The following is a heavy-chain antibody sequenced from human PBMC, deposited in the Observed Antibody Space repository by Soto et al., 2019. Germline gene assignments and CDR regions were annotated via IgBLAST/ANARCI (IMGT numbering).Heavy chain of an antibody. V-gene: IGHV4-34*01. CDR3: ARERKGFYYYYYMDV. J-gene: IGHJ6*03. D-gene: IGHD1-1*01. CDR2: INHSGST. Sequence: PSETLSLTCAVYGGSFSGYYWSWIRQPPGKGLEWIGEINHSGSTNYSPSLKSRVTISVDTSKNQFSLKLSSVTAADTAVYYCARERKGFYYYYYMDVWGKGTTVTVSS. CDR1: GGSFSGYY.